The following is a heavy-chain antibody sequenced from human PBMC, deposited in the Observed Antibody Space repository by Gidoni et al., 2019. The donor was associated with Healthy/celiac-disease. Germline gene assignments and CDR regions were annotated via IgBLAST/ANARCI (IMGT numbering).Heavy chain of an antibody. J-gene: IGHJ6*02. CDR1: GRTFSSYA. V-gene: IGHV1-69*01. D-gene: IGHD6-6*01. CDR3: ARREYSSSSAHYYYYYGMDV. CDR2: IIPIFGTA. Sequence: QVQLVQSGAEVKKPGSSVKVSCTASGRTFSSYALRWVRQATGQGLEWMGGIIPIFGTANYAQKFQGRVTITADESTSTAYMELSSLRSEDTDVYYCARREYSSSSAHYYYYYGMDVWGQGTTVTVSS.